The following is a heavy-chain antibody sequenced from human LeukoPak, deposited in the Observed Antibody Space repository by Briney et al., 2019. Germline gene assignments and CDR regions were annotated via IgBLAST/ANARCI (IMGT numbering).Heavy chain of an antibody. D-gene: IGHD5-24*01. V-gene: IGHV3-23*01. CDR1: GFTFRSYA. CDR3: VREMATITYAFDI. J-gene: IGHJ3*02. CDR2: ISESGGTR. Sequence: GGSLRLSCAASGFTFRSYALSWVRQAPGKGLEWVSAISESGGTRNYVDSVKGRFTISRDNSKNTLYLQMSSLRAEDTAVYYCVREMATITYAFDIWGQGTMVTVSS.